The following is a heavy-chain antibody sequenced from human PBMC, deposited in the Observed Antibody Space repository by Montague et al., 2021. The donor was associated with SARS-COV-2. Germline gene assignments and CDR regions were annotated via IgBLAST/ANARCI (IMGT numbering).Heavy chain of an antibody. Sequence: CAISGDSVSSNIATWNWIRQSPSRGLEWLGRTYYRSKWYNDYAESVKSRITIDPDTSEHRFSLHLNSVTPEDTAVYYCARIPVGSKYYFDFWGQGTLVTVSS. V-gene: IGHV6-1*01. D-gene: IGHD2-2*01. CDR3: ARIPVGSKYYFDF. J-gene: IGHJ4*02. CDR1: GDSVSSNIAT. CDR2: TYYRSKWYN.